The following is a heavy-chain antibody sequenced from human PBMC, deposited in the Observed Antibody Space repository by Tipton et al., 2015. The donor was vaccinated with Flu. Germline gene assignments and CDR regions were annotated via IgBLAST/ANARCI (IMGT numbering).Heavy chain of an antibody. Sequence: SLRLSCAASGFTFSSHWMHWVRQGPGKGLVWVSHVNSDGSSTNYADSVKGRFTISRDNAKNTLYLQMNSLRAEDTAVYYCVSAAVGGWGQGTLVTVSS. D-gene: IGHD6-19*01. CDR3: VSAAVGG. CDR1: GFTFSSHW. CDR2: VNSDGSST. J-gene: IGHJ4*02. V-gene: IGHV3-74*01.